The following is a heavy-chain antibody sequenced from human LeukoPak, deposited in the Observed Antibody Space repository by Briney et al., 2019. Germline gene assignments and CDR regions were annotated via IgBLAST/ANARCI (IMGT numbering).Heavy chain of an antibody. D-gene: IGHD3-22*01. Sequence: PSETLSLTCTVSGGSISSGDYYWSWIRQPPGKGLEWIGYIYYSGSTNYNPSLKSRVTISVDTSKNQFSLKLSSVTAADTAVYYCARGVAILYYYDSSGYYLDYWGQGTLVTVSS. CDR3: ARGVAILYYYDSSGYYLDY. CDR1: GGSISSGDYY. V-gene: IGHV4-61*08. J-gene: IGHJ4*02. CDR2: IYYSGST.